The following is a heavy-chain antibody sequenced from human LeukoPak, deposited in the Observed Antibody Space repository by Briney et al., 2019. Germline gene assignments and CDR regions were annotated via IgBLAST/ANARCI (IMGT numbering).Heavy chain of an antibody. CDR2: IRSISSYI. V-gene: IGHV3-21*01. CDR1: GFTFSSYA. J-gene: IGHJ4*02. D-gene: IGHD3-22*01. Sequence: GGSLRLSCAASGFTFSSYAMSWVRQAPGKGLEWVSSIRSISSYIYYADSVKGRFTISRDNAKNSLYLQMNSLRAEDTAVYYCVRVAWDYYVRSGYRFDYWGQGTLVTVSS. CDR3: VRVAWDYYVRSGYRFDY.